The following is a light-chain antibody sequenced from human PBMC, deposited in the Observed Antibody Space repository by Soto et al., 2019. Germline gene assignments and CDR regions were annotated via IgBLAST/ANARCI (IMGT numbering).Light chain of an antibody. CDR2: SAS. Sequence: EIVMTQSPATLSVSPVEKATLSCRASQSVSNNLAWYQQKPGQAPRLLIYSASTRATGIPARFSGSGSGTEFSLTISSLQSEDFAVYYCQQYNKWPLTFGGGTKVETK. V-gene: IGKV3-15*01. J-gene: IGKJ4*01. CDR1: QSVSNN. CDR3: QQYNKWPLT.